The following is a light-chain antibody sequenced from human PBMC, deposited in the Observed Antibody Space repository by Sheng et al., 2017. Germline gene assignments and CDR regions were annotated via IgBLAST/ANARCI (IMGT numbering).Light chain of an antibody. V-gene: IGKV1-39*01. Sequence: DIQMTQSPSSLSASVGDRVTITCRASQTIISHLNWYQQKPGKAPKLVIHAASRIQSGVPSTFSGSGSGTEFTLTISSLQPDDFATYYCQQYASLWTFAQGTKVEIK. CDR1: QTIISH. CDR3: QQYASLWT. CDR2: AAS. J-gene: IGKJ1*01.